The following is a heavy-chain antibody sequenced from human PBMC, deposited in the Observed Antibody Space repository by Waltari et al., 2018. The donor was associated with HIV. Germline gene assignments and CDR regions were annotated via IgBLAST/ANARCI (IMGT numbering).Heavy chain of an antibody. V-gene: IGHV3-53*01. D-gene: IGHD3-16*02. Sequence: EVQLVESGGNLTRPGGSLRLSCVGSGFIVSDNYLSLVRQAPGKGPEWVSVLYSNGNTLYGGSVKGRFTIFRDNSKNTLYLQMNTLRVDDTAVYYCARMQRFYGSEQSRYFYFGMDVWGQGTTVTVSS. CDR3: ARMQRFYGSEQSRYFYFGMDV. J-gene: IGHJ6*02. CDR1: GFIVSDNY. CDR2: LYSNGNT.